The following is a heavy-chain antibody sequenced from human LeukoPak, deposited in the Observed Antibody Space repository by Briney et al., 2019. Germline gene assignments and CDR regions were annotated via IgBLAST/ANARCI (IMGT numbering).Heavy chain of an antibody. CDR1: GYTFTGYY. CDR3: ARDMQVDRYYYGSGSYYYDGMDV. D-gene: IGHD3-10*01. Sequence: GASVKVSRKASGYTFTGYYMHWVRQAPGQGLEWMGWINPNSGGTNYAQKFQGRGTMTRDTSISTAYMELSRLRSDDTAVYYCARDMQVDRYYYGSGSYYYDGMDVWGQGTTVTVSS. CDR2: INPNSGGT. J-gene: IGHJ6*02. V-gene: IGHV1-2*02.